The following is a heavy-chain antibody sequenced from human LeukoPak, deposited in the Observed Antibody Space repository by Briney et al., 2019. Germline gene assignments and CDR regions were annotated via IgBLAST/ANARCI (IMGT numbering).Heavy chain of an antibody. J-gene: IGHJ4*02. D-gene: IGHD5-24*01. CDR3: ARSRGWLQSHPLGY. Sequence: SETLSLTCSVSGYSISSGYYWSWIRQPPGKGLEWIGEIHHSGSTKYNPSLKSRVTISVHTSKNQFSLKLSSVTAADTAVYYCARSRGWLQSHPLGYWGQGTLVAVSS. CDR2: IHHSGST. V-gene: IGHV4-38-2*02. CDR1: GYSISSGYY.